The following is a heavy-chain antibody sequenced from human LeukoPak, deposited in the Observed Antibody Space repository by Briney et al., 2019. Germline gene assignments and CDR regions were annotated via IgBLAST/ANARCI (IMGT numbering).Heavy chain of an antibody. CDR2: IYHSGST. D-gene: IGHD3-22*01. CDR3: ASPPDYYDSSGYYTT. V-gene: IGHV4-30-2*01. CDR1: GGSISSGGYY. J-gene: IGHJ4*02. Sequence: SETLSLTCTVSGGSISSGGYYWSWIRKPPGKGLEWIGYIYHSGSTYYNPSLKSRVTISVDRSKTQFSLKLSSVTAADTAVYYCASPPDYYDSSGYYTTWGQGTLVTVSS.